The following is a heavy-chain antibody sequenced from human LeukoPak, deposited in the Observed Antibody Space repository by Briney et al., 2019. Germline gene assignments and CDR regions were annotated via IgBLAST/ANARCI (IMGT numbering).Heavy chain of an antibody. CDR3: AKVGAYGDYARHDY. CDR1: GYSIRSGSY. V-gene: IGHV4-38-2*01. J-gene: IGHJ4*02. D-gene: IGHD4-17*01. CDR2: MFHSGDT. Sequence: PSETLSLTCDVSGYSIRSGSYRGWIRQPPGKGLEWIGCMFHSGDTYHNPSLKSRVTISADTSRNQFSLKLTSVTAADTAVYYCAKVGAYGDYARHDYWGQGTLVTVSS.